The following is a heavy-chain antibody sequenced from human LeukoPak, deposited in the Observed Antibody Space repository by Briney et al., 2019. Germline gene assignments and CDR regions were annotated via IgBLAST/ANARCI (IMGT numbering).Heavy chain of an antibody. V-gene: IGHV1-46*01. J-gene: IGHJ4*02. CDR2: SNPGDGST. Sequence: GASVKVSCKAPGYTFTDYYIHWVRQAPGQGLEGMGISNPGDGSTTYAQKFQARVTMTRDTSTSTVYMDLSSLKSEDTAVYYCARHEGGYSRVPFDCWGQGTLVTVSS. D-gene: IGHD5-12*01. CDR3: ARHEGGYSRVPFDC. CDR1: GYTFTDYY.